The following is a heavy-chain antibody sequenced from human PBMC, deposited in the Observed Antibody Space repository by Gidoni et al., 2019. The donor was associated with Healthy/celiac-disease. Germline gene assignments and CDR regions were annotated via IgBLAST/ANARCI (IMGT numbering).Heavy chain of an antibody. V-gene: IGHV1-69*02. Sequence: QVQMVQSGAEVKKPGSSQKVSCKASGGTFSSYTNSWVRQAPGQGLEWMVRIIPILGISNYAQKFQGRVTITADKSTSTAYMELSSLRSEDTAVYYCARPKTYYYDSSGYYYDYFDYWGQGTLVTVSS. CDR2: IIPILGIS. J-gene: IGHJ4*02. D-gene: IGHD3-22*01. CDR3: ARPKTYYYDSSGYYYDYFDY. CDR1: GGTFSSYT.